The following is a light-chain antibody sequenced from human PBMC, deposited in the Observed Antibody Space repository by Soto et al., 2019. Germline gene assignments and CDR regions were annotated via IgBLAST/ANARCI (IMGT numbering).Light chain of an antibody. CDR1: SSDVGGYNY. V-gene: IGLV2-14*01. Sequence: QSALTQPASVSGSPGQSITISCTGTSSDVGGYNYVSWYQQHPGKAPKPMIYDVSNRPSGVSNRFSGSKSGNTASLTISGPQAEDEVDYYCSSYTSSSTLVVFGTGTKLTVL. CDR2: DVS. CDR3: SSYTSSSTLVV. J-gene: IGLJ1*01.